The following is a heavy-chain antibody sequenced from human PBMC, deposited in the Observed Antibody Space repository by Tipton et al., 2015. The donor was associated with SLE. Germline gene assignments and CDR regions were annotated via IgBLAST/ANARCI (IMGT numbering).Heavy chain of an antibody. CDR1: GVSIGSRYYY. CDR2: VYYSGST. CDR3: TRQRGTAYYYYHMDV. D-gene: IGHD3-16*01. V-gene: IGHV4-39*01. Sequence: TLSLTCIVSGVSIGSRYYYWAWIRQPPGKGLEWIGTVYYSGSTYYNPSLKSRVTISVGTSTNQLSLRLTSVTAADTAVYYCTRQRGTAYYYYHMDVWGKGTTVTVSS. J-gene: IGHJ6*03.